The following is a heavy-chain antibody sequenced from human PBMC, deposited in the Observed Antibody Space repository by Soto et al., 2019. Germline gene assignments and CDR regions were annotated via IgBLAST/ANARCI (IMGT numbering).Heavy chain of an antibody. CDR2: IYYSGST. J-gene: IGHJ6*02. Sequence: SETLSLTCTVSGGSISSSSYYWGWIRQPPGKGLEWIGSIYYSGSTYYNPSLKSRVTISVDTSKNQFSLKLSSVTAADTAVYYCARPWLNYYDHGMDVWGQGPTVTVSS. D-gene: IGHD5-12*01. V-gene: IGHV4-39*01. CDR1: GGSISSSSYY. CDR3: ARPWLNYYDHGMDV.